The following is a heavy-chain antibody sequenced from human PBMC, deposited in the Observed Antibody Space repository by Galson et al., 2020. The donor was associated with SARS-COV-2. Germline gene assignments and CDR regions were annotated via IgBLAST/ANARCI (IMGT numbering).Heavy chain of an antibody. Sequence: ASVKVSCKASGYIFDDFGISWVRQAPGQGLEWMGWIKTYNGDTNYAQKLQGRVTMTTDAPTSTVYMELRSLNFDDTAVYFCAYGVVAGTGYWGQGILVTVSS. J-gene: IGHJ4*02. CDR3: AYGVVAGTGY. CDR2: IKTYNGDT. CDR1: GYIFDDFG. V-gene: IGHV1-18*04. D-gene: IGHD6-19*01.